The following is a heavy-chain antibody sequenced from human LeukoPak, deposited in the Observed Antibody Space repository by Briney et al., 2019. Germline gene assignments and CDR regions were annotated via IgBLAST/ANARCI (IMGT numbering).Heavy chain of an antibody. CDR1: GFTFSSYG. D-gene: IGHD6-13*01. Sequence: GGSLRLSCAASGFTFSSYGMSWVRQAPGKGLEWVSAIGGRDGSTYYADSVKGRFTISRDNSKNTLYVQMNSLRAEDTAVYYCAREGAAAQNWFDPWGQGTLVTVSS. CDR3: AREGAAAQNWFDP. J-gene: IGHJ5*02. CDR2: IGGRDGST. V-gene: IGHV3-23*01.